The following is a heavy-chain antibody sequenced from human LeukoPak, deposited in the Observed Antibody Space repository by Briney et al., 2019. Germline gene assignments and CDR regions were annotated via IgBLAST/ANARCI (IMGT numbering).Heavy chain of an antibody. CDR1: GYTFTSYG. V-gene: IGHV1-18*01. J-gene: IGHJ4*02. CDR3: AREFAYYYDSSGYYYEDY. CDR2: ISAYNGNT. D-gene: IGHD3-22*01. Sequence: EASVKVSCKACGYTFTSYGISWVQQAPGQGLEWMGWISAYNGNTNYAQKLQGRVTRTTDTSTSTAYMELRSLRSDDTAVYYCAREFAYYYDSSGYYYEDYWGQGTLVTVSS.